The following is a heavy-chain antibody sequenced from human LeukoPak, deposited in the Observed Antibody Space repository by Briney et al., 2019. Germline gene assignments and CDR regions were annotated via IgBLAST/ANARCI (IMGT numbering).Heavy chain of an antibody. CDR3: AKTNFYDSSGPEGSDAFDI. J-gene: IGHJ3*02. Sequence: GGSLRLSCAASGFTFSSYGMHWVRQAPGKGLEWVAVISYDGSNKYYADSVKGRFTISRDNSKNTLYLQMNSLRAEDTAVYYCAKTNFYDSSGPEGSDAFDIWGQGTMVTVSS. D-gene: IGHD3-22*01. CDR2: ISYDGSNK. V-gene: IGHV3-30*18. CDR1: GFTFSSYG.